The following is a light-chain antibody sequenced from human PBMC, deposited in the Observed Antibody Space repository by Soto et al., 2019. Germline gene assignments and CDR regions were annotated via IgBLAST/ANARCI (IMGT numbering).Light chain of an antibody. J-gene: IGKJ1*01. CDR3: QGYNSYSEG. CDR1: QNINNY. CDR2: DAS. Sequence: EIPMAHSPSCLLASVGDRVTITWQASQNINNYLNWYQQKPGRAPKLLIYDASNLEAGVPSRFRGSGSGTDFTLTISSLQPDDFATYYCQGYNSYSEGFGEGVKV. V-gene: IGKV1-33*01.